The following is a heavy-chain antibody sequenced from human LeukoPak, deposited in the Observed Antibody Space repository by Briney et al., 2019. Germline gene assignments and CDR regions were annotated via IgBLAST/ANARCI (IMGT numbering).Heavy chain of an antibody. V-gene: IGHV3-33*06. CDR3: AKGPQGELDAFDI. Sequence: GGSLRLSCAASGFTFSSYGMHWVRQAPGKGLGWVAVIWYDGSNKYYADSVKGRFTISRDNSKNTLYLQMNSLRAEDTAVYYCAKGPQGELDAFDIWGQGTMVTVSS. CDR1: GFTFSSYG. CDR2: IWYDGSNK. D-gene: IGHD1-26*01. J-gene: IGHJ3*02.